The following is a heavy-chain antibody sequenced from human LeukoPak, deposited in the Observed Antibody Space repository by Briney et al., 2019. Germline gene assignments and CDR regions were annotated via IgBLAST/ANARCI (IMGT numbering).Heavy chain of an antibody. CDR3: AKDKVTYYFDY. CDR1: GFTFSSYA. V-gene: IGHV3-30-3*01. CDR2: ISYDGTKK. J-gene: IGHJ4*02. D-gene: IGHD5-18*01. Sequence: GGSLRLSCAASGFTFSSYAMYWVRQAPGKGLEWVALISYDGTKKYYADSVEGRFTISRDDSKNTVYLQMNSLRAEDSAVYYCAKDKVTYYFDYWGQGTLVTVSS.